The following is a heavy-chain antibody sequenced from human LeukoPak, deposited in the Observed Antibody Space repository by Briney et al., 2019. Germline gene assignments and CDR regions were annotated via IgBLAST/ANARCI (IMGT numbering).Heavy chain of an antibody. CDR2: ISSSSSYI. J-gene: IGHJ5*02. D-gene: IGHD3-10*01. CDR3: ARDGDGSGSYFDENVFEDWFDP. Sequence: GGSLRLSCAASGFTFSSYSMNWVRQAPGKGLEWVSSISSSSSYIYYADSVKGRFTISRDNAKNSLYLQMNSLRAEDTAVYYRARDGDGSGSYFDENVFEDWFDPWGQGTLVTVSS. CDR1: GFTFSSYS. V-gene: IGHV3-21*01.